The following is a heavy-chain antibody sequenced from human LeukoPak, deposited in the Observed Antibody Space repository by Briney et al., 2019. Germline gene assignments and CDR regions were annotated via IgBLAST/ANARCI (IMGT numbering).Heavy chain of an antibody. CDR2: TSDRGDYT. CDR1: GFTFTSYS. J-gene: IGHJ4*02. Sequence: GGSLRLSCAASGFTFTSYSMSWVRKARGKGLEWVSGTSDRGDYTYYADSVKGRFTISRDNSKNTLYLQMNSLRAEDTALYFCAKKAQYNGNYPLDYWGQGTLVTVSS. V-gene: IGHV3-23*01. D-gene: IGHD1-26*01. CDR3: AKKAQYNGNYPLDY.